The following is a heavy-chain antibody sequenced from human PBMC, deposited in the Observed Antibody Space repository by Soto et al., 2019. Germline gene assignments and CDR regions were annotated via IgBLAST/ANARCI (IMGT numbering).Heavy chain of an antibody. CDR2: IYYSGST. J-gene: IGHJ6*02. D-gene: IGHD2-21*01. Sequence: SETLSLTCTVSGGSISSGGYYWSWIRQHPGKGLEWIGYIYYSGSTYYNPSLKSRVTISVDTSKNQFSLKLSSVTAADTAVYYCARWLDSRYYYYGMDAWGQGTTVTVSS. CDR3: ARWLDSRYYYYGMDA. CDR1: GGSISSGGYY. V-gene: IGHV4-31*03.